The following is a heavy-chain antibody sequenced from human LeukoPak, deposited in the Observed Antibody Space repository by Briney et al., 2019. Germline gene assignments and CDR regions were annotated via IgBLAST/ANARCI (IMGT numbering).Heavy chain of an antibody. V-gene: IGHV4-59*01. CDR2: IYYSGST. D-gene: IGHD3-10*01. CDR3: ARVLGPRRSRSYGMDV. Sequence: ASETLSLTCTVSGGSISSYYWSWIRQPPGKGLEWIGHIYYSGSTNYNPSLKSRVTISVDTSKNQFSLKLSSVTAADTAVYYCARVLGPRRSRSYGMDVWGQGTTVAVSS. J-gene: IGHJ6*02. CDR1: GGSISSYY.